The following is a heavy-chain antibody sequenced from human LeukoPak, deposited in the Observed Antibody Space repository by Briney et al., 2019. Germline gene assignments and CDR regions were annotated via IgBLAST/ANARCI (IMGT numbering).Heavy chain of an antibody. Sequence: ASVKVSCKPSGYTFTSYGISWVRQAPGQGLEWMGWISAYNGNTNYAQKLQGRVTMTTDTSTSTAYMELRSLRSDDTAVYYCARNGQWKLANWFDPWGQGTLVTVSS. CDR3: ARNGQWKLANWFDP. V-gene: IGHV1-18*01. D-gene: IGHD1-26*01. CDR1: GYTFTSYG. CDR2: ISAYNGNT. J-gene: IGHJ5*02.